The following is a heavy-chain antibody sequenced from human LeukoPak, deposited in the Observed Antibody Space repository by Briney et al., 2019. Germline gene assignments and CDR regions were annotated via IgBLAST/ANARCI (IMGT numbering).Heavy chain of an antibody. CDR3: ARLVYHCSGGCYSLAFDY. J-gene: IGHJ4*02. CDR1: GFTVSSNY. CDR2: IYSGGST. Sequence: GGRLRLSCAASGFTVSSNYMGWVRQGPGKGLEWVSVIYSGGSTYYADSVKGRFTITRDNSKNTLYLQMNSLRAEDTAVYYCARLVYHCSGGCYSLAFDYWGQGSLVTVSS. D-gene: IGHD2-15*01. V-gene: IGHV3-53*01.